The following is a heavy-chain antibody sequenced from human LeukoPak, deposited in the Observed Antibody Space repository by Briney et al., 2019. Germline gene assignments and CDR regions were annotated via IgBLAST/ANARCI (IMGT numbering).Heavy chain of an antibody. V-gene: IGHV4-4*02. CDR3: ARGRWANLARAFDP. D-gene: IGHD1-26*01. CDR2: MYHSGNT. CDR1: GGSLTSSNW. Sequence: PSETLSLTCAVSGGSLTSSNWWSWVRQPPGQGLEWIGEMYHSGNTNYNPSLKSRVTISVDTSKNQFSLKLSSVTAADTAVYYCARGRWANLARAFDPWGQGTLVTVSS. J-gene: IGHJ5*02.